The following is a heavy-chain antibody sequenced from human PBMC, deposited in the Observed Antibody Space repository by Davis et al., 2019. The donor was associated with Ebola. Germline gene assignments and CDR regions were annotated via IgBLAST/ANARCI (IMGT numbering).Heavy chain of an antibody. D-gene: IGHD1-20*01. Sequence: GESLKISCKGSGYNFATYWIGCVRQMPGKGLEWMGIIYPGDSDTRYSPSFQGQVTISADKSISTAYLQWSSLKASDTAMYYCARPSITGTADAFDIWGQGTMVTVSS. J-gene: IGHJ3*02. CDR3: ARPSITGTADAFDI. CDR2: IYPGDSDT. V-gene: IGHV5-51*01. CDR1: GYNFATYW.